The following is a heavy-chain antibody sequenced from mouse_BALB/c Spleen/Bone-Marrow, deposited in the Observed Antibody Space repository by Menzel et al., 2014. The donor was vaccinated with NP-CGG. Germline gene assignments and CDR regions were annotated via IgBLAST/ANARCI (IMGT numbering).Heavy chain of an antibody. D-gene: IGHD2-1*01. CDR1: GFTFSSYT. J-gene: IGHJ4*01. CDR2: ISSGGSYT. Sequence: EVMLVESRGGLVKPGGSLKLSCAASGFTFSSYTMSWVRQTPEKRLEWVATISSGGSYTYYPDSVKGRFTISRDNAKNTLYLQMSSLKSEDTAMYYCTRDGKGNYDYAMDYWGQGTSVTVSS. V-gene: IGHV5-6-4*01. CDR3: TRDGKGNYDYAMDY.